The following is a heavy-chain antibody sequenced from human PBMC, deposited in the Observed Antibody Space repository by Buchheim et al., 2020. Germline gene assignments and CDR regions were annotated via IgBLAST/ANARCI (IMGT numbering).Heavy chain of an antibody. D-gene: IGHD3-22*01. CDR3: ARDRGYYYDSSGFLDY. Sequence: QVQLQESGPGLVKPSQTLSLTCTVSGDSISSGSYYWSWIRQPAGKGLEWIGRIYSSGSTNYNPSLKSRVTISVDTSKNQFSLKLSSVTAADTAVYYCARDRGYYYDSSGFLDYWGQGTL. CDR1: GDSISSGSYY. CDR2: IYSSGST. V-gene: IGHV4-61*02. J-gene: IGHJ4*02.